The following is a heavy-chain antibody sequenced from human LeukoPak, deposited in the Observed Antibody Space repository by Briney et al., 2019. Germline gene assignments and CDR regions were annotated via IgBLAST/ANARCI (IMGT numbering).Heavy chain of an antibody. D-gene: IGHD6-13*01. CDR2: ISGSGGST. V-gene: IGHV3-23*01. CDR1: GFTSSNYA. J-gene: IGHJ4*02. Sequence: GGSLRLSCAASGFTSSNYAMSWVRQAPGKGLEWVSSISGSGGSTYYADSVKGRFTISRDNSKNTLYLQMNSLRAEDTAVYYCAKATGYSSSWYGDYWGQGTLVTVSS. CDR3: AKATGYSSSWYGDY.